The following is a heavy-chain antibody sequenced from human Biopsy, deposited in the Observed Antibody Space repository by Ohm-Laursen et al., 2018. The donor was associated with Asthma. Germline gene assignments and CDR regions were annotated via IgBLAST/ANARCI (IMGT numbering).Heavy chain of an antibody. D-gene: IGHD2-15*01. CDR3: ARLADCSGGACYSYGWFDP. J-gene: IGHJ5*02. V-gene: IGHV4-4*02. CDR1: GGSISVSNW. CDR2: IYHLGNA. Sequence: SETLSLTCDVSGGSISVSNWWSWVRQPPGRGLEWIGQIYHLGNANYNPSLKSRVTMSLDTSKSQFSLRLTSVTPADTAVYYCARLADCSGGACYSYGWFDPWGQGTRVTVSS.